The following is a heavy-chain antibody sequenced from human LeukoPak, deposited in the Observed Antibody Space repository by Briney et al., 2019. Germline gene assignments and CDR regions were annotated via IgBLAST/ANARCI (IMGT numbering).Heavy chain of an antibody. D-gene: IGHD4-17*01. V-gene: IGHV3-30*02. CDR2: IRYDANNK. CDR3: ARDESFAGDYPY. CDR1: GFIFSSYG. J-gene: IGHJ4*02. Sequence: PGGSLRLSCAASGFIFSSYGMHWVRQAPGKGLEWVTFIRYDANNKYFADSVKGRFTISRDNSKNTLYLQMNSLRADDTAVYYCARDESFAGDYPYWGQGTLVTVSS.